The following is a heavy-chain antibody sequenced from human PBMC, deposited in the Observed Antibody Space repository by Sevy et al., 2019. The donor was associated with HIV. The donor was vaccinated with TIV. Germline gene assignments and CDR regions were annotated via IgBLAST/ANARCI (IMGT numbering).Heavy chain of an antibody. CDR1: GYTFTGYY. CDR3: AGAEHPSLDFHY. J-gene: IGHJ4*02. V-gene: IGHV1-2*02. Sequence: ASVQVSCKDTGYTFTGYYIHWVRQAPGRGLEWMGCINPDSGGTHYAQNFQGRVTMTRDTSITTTCMEMSRLVSDDTAVYYCAGAEHPSLDFHYWGQGTLVTVSS. CDR2: INPDSGGT.